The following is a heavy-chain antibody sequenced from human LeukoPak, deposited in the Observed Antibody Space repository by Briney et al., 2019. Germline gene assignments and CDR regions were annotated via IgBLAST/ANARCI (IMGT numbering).Heavy chain of an antibody. CDR3: AAYYDFWSGYPPFDY. D-gene: IGHD3-3*01. CDR1: GGTFSSYA. V-gene: IGHV1-69*06. CDR2: IIPIFGTA. J-gene: IGHJ4*02. Sequence: GASVKVSCKASGGTFSSYAISWVRQAPGQGLEWMGGIIPIFGTANYAQKFQGRVTITADKPTSTAYMELSSLRSEDTAVYYCAAYYDFWSGYPPFDYWGQGTLVTVSS.